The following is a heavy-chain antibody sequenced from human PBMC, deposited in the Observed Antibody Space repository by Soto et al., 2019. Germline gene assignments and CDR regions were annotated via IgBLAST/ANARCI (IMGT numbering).Heavy chain of an antibody. D-gene: IGHD6-13*01. Sequence: GASVKVSCKASGYTFTGYYMHWVRQAPGQGLEWMGWINPNSGGTNYAQKFQGRVTMTRDTSISTAYMELSRLRSDDTAVYYCARDRRRIAAAGTGHWFDPWGKGTLVTSPQ. CDR3: ARDRRRIAAAGTGHWFDP. V-gene: IGHV1-2*02. CDR1: GYTFTGYY. J-gene: IGHJ5*02. CDR2: INPNSGGT.